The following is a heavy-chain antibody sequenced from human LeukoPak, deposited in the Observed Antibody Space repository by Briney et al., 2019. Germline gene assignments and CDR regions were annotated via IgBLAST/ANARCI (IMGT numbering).Heavy chain of an antibody. J-gene: IGHJ4*02. V-gene: IGHV3-30*02. CDR1: GFTFSSYG. CDR2: IRYDGSNK. CDR3: ARGNWAAAGTYYFDY. Sequence: SGGSLRLSCAASGFTFSSYGMHWVRQAPGKGLEWVAFIRYDGSNKYYTDSVKGRFTISRDNSKNSLYLQMNSLRAEDTALYYCARGNWAAAGTYYFDYWGQGTLVTVSS. D-gene: IGHD6-13*01.